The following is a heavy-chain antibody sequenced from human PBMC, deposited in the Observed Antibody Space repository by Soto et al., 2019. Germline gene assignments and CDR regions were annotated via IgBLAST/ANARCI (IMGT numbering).Heavy chain of an antibody. Sequence: ASVKVSCKASGYTFSSNDINWVRQAPGQGLEWMGWMNPNRGNTDYAQKFRGRVTMTTNTSISTAYMELSSLRSEDTAVYYCAKSRSSGYNYDYFHYWGQGTLVTVSS. J-gene: IGHJ4*02. CDR1: GYTFSSND. CDR3: AKSRSSGYNYDYFHY. CDR2: MNPNRGNT. V-gene: IGHV1-8*01. D-gene: IGHD3-22*01.